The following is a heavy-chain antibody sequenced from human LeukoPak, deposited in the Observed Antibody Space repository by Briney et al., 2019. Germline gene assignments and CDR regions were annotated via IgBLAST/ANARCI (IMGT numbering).Heavy chain of an antibody. D-gene: IGHD3-22*01. Sequence: SETLSLTCTVSGGSISSSSYYWGWVRQPPGKGLEWIGSVYYCGSTYYSPSLKGRVTISLDTSKNQFSLKLSSVTAADTAVYYCATSYDNSGRDYWGQGTLVTVSS. V-gene: IGHV4-39*07. CDR2: VYYCGST. J-gene: IGHJ4*02. CDR3: ATSYDNSGRDY. CDR1: GGSISSSSYY.